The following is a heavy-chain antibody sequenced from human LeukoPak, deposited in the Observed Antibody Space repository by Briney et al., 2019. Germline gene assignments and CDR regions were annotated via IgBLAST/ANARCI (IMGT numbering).Heavy chain of an antibody. J-gene: IGHJ4*02. CDR2: IKGKGDGETT. CDR1: GFTFRNAW. CDR3: TTDLGLTMIRGVIVN. Sequence: GGSLRLSCAASGFTFRNAWMSWVRQAPGKGLEWVGRIKGKGDGETTDNAAPVKGRFTMSRDDSKATLYLQMNTLKAEDTAVYYCTTDLGLTMIRGVIVNWGQGALVTVSS. D-gene: IGHD3-10*01. V-gene: IGHV3-15*01.